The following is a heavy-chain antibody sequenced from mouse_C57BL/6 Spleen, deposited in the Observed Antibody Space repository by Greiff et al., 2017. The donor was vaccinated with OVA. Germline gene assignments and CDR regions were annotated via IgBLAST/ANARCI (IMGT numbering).Heavy chain of an antibody. CDR3: TILPLDY. D-gene: IGHD1-1*01. CDR2: IDPETGGT. Sequence: VQVVESGAELVRPGASVTLSCKASGYTFTDYEMHWVKQTPVHGLEWIGAIDPETGGTAYNQKFKGKAILTADKSSSTAYMELRILTSEDSAVYYCTILPLDYWGQGTTLTVSS. J-gene: IGHJ2*01. CDR1: GYTFTDYE. V-gene: IGHV1-15*01.